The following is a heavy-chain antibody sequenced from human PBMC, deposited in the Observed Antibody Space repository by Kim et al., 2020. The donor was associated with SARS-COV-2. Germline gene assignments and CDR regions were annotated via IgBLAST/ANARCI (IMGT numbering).Heavy chain of an antibody. D-gene: IGHD6-19*01. V-gene: IGHV4-39*01. CDR2: IYYSGST. J-gene: IGHJ4*02. CDR3: ARMEGYSSGSPSSYFDY. Sequence: SETLSLTCTVSGGSISSSSYYWGWIRQPPGKGLEWIGSIYYSGSTYYNPSLKSRVTISVDTSKNQFSLKLSSVTAADTAVYYCARMEGYSSGSPSSYFDYWGQGTLVTVSS. CDR1: GGSISSSSYY.